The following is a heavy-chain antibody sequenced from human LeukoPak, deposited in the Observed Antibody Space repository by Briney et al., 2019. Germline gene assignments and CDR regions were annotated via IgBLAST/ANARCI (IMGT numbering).Heavy chain of an antibody. CDR2: ISGSSSYI. Sequence: PGGSLRLSCAASGFTFSNFQMHWVRQAPGKGLEWVSSISGSSSYIYYVDSVQGRFTISRDNAKSSLYLQLNSLRAEDTALYYCARAKGVAVADLWGQGTLVTVSS. D-gene: IGHD6-19*01. J-gene: IGHJ4*02. CDR3: ARAKGVAVADL. V-gene: IGHV3-21*01. CDR1: GFTFSNFQ.